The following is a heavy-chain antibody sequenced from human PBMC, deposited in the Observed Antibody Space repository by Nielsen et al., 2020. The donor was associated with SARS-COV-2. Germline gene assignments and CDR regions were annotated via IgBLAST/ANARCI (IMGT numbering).Heavy chain of an antibody. V-gene: IGHV3-30*18. J-gene: IGHJ4*02. CDR3: AKVLYYYDSSGYYDLDY. D-gene: IGHD3-22*01. Sequence: GESLKISCAASGFTFSSYGMHWVRQAPGKGLEWVAVISYDGSNKYYADSVKGRFTISRDNSKNTLYLQMSSLRAEDTAVYYCAKVLYYYDSSGYYDLDYWGQGTLVTVSS. CDR2: ISYDGSNK. CDR1: GFTFSSYG.